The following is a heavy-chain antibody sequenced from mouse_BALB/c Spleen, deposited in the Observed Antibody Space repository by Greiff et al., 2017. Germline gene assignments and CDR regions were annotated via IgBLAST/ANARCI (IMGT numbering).Heavy chain of an antibody. CDR2: ISPGSGGT. D-gene: IGHD2-2*01. J-gene: IGHJ3*01. Sequence: QVQLQQSGAELVRPGTSVKVSCKASGYAFTNYLIEWVKQRPGQGLEWIGVISPGSGGTNYNEKFKGKATLTVDKSSSTAYMQLSSLTSEDSAVYNGASNADGYDGDWFAYWGQGTLVTVSA. V-gene: IGHV1-54*01. CDR1: GYAFTNYL. CDR3: ASNADGYDGDWFAY.